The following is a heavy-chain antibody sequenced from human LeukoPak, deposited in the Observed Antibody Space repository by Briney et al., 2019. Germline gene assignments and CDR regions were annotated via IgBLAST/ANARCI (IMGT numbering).Heavy chain of an antibody. CDR2: IYPGDSDT. D-gene: IGHD6-13*01. CDR3: ARHFSQQLSYYYYGMDV. Sequence: GESLKISCKGSGYSFSSYWIGWVRQMPGKGLEWMGIIYPGDSDTRYSPSFQGQVTISADKSISTAYLQWSSLKASDTAMYYCARHFSQQLSYYYYGMDVWGQGTTVTVSS. V-gene: IGHV5-51*01. CDR1: GYSFSSYW. J-gene: IGHJ6*02.